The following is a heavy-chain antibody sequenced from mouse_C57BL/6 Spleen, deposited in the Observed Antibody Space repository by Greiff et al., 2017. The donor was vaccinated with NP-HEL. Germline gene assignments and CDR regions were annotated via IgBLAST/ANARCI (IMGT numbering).Heavy chain of an antibody. CDR2: ISYDGSN. CDR1: GYSITSGYY. Sequence: EVHLVESGPGLVKPSQSLSLTCSVTGYSITSGYYWNWIRQFPGNKLEWMGYISYDGSNNYNPSLKNRISITRDTSKNQFFLKLNSVTTEDTATYYCARAAVDYGGYYFDYWGQGTTLTVSS. D-gene: IGHD2-4*01. J-gene: IGHJ2*01. V-gene: IGHV3-6*01. CDR3: ARAAVDYGGYYFDY.